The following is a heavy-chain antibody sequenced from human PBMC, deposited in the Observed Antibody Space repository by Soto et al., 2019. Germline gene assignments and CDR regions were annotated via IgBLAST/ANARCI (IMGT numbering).Heavy chain of an antibody. CDR2: ISYSGST. D-gene: IGHD3-10*01. CDR3: ARGGWFGELTYYYYGMDV. V-gene: IGHV4-59*01. J-gene: IGHJ6*02. Sequence: PSETLSLTCTVSGASISSYHWSWVRQPPGKGLEWIGYISYSGSTNYNPSLKSRVTISVDTSKNQFSLKLSSVTAADTAVYYCARGGWFGELTYYYYGMDVWGQGTTVTVSS. CDR1: GASISSYH.